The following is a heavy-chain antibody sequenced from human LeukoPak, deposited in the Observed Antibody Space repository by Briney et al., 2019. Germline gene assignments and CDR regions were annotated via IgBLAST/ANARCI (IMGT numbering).Heavy chain of an antibody. CDR1: GYTFTSYY. CDR3: ARDEVGAYIDY. J-gene: IGHJ4*02. CDR2: INPSGGST. D-gene: IGHD1-26*01. Sequence: ASVKVSCKAFGYTFTSYYMHWVRQAPGQGLEWMGIINPSGGSTSYAQKFQGRVTMTRDTSTSTVYMELSSLRSEDTAVYYCARDEVGAYIDYWGQGTLVTVSS. V-gene: IGHV1-46*01.